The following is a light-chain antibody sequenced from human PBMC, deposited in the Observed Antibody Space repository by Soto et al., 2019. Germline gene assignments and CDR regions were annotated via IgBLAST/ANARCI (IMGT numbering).Light chain of an antibody. Sequence: AIQMTQSPSSLSASVGDRVTITCRASQGIRSDLGWFQQKPGKAPKSLIYAASKLHSGVPSRFSGSASGREFSLTISGLQPEDFATYYCLQDFRYPWTFGQGTTVE. CDR1: QGIRSD. V-gene: IGKV1-6*02. CDR2: AAS. CDR3: LQDFRYPWT. J-gene: IGKJ1*01.